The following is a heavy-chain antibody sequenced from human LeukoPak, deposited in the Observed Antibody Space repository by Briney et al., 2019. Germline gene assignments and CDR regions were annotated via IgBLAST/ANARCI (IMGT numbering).Heavy chain of an antibody. V-gene: IGHV3-48*04. Sequence: GGSLRLSCAATGFTFSTYSMNWVRQAPGKGLEWVSYISGTSSPRYYADSVKGRFTITRDNAKNSLYLQMNSLRAEDTAVYYCARDVYGDYAIDYWGQGTLVTVSS. CDR3: ARDVYGDYAIDY. CDR1: GFTFSTYS. J-gene: IGHJ4*02. CDR2: ISGTSSPR. D-gene: IGHD4-17*01.